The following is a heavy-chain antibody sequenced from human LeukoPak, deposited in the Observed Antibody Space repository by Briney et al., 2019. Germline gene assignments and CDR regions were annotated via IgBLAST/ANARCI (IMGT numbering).Heavy chain of an antibody. CDR2: IYYTGST. CDR1: GGSISSSGYY. Sequence: SETLSLTCTVSGGSISSSGYYWGWIRQPPGKGLEWIGSIYYTGSTYYNPSLKGRLTISVDTSKNQFSLKLSSVTAADTAVYYCAVGGAVAGTHDWGQGTLVTVSS. J-gene: IGHJ4*02. CDR3: AVGGAVAGTHD. D-gene: IGHD6-19*01. V-gene: IGHV4-39*01.